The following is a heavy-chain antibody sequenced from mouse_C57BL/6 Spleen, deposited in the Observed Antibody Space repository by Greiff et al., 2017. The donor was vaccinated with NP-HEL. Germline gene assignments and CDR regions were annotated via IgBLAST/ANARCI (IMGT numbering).Heavy chain of an antibody. Sequence: VQLKESGPELVKPGASVKISCKASGYSFTDYNMNWVKQSNGKSLEWIGVINPNYGTTSYNQKFKGKATLTVDQSSSTAYMQPNSLTSEDSAVYYCATYGNYAAWFAYWGQGTLVTVSA. V-gene: IGHV1-39*01. J-gene: IGHJ3*01. CDR3: ATYGNYAAWFAY. CDR2: INPNYGTT. CDR1: GYSFTDYN. D-gene: IGHD2-1*01.